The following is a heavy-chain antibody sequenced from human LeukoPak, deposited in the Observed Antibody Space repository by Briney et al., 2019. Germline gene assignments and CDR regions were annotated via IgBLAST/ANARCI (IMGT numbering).Heavy chain of an antibody. V-gene: IGHV3-23*01. CDR1: GFSVSSNY. J-gene: IGHJ4*02. CDR3: AKQSAGSAAWYSLHYDF. D-gene: IGHD6-13*01. Sequence: GGSLRLSCAASGFSVSSNYMSWVRQAPGRGLEWVSSVDGGGGGTYYADSVKGRFTISRDNSKDTLYLQMNGLRAEDTAVYFCAKQSAGSAAWYSLHYDFWGQGTLVTVSS. CDR2: VDGGGGGT.